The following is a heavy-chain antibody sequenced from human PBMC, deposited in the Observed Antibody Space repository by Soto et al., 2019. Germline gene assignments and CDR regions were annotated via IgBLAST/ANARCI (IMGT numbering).Heavy chain of an antibody. V-gene: IGHV3-30*18. Sequence: VGSLRLSCAGSGFNFSSFGMHWVRQAPGKGLEWVALMSYDGSSKYYQDSLKGRFTISRDKSKNTLYLQMSSLRVEDTAVYYCAKDRGWSSADLEYWGQGTLVSVSS. J-gene: IGHJ4*02. D-gene: IGHD6-19*01. CDR2: MSYDGSSK. CDR1: GFNFSSFG. CDR3: AKDRGWSSADLEY.